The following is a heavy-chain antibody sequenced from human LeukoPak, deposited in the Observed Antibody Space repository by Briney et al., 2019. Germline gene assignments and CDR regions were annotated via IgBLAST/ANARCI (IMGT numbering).Heavy chain of an antibody. V-gene: IGHV1-8*03. J-gene: IGHJ5*02. Sequence: ASLKVSGKASGYTFTRYDINWVRQATGEGLEGMGWMNRNSGNTGYAQKFQGRVTITRNTSISTAYMELSSLRSEDTAVYYCASLVREVSLGFDPWGQGTLVTVSS. D-gene: IGHD3-10*01. CDR2: MNRNSGNT. CDR3: ASLVREVSLGFDP. CDR1: GYTFTRYD.